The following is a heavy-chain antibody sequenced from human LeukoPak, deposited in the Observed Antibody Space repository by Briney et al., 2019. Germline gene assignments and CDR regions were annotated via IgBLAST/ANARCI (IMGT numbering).Heavy chain of an antibody. V-gene: IGHV3-21*01. CDR3: ARVAFGLYVMDV. J-gene: IGHJ6*02. CDR1: GFSFRTYS. D-gene: IGHD3/OR15-3a*01. Sequence: GGSLRLSCAASGFSFRTYSMNWVRQAPGKGLEWVSSISSGSNYIYYADSLKGRFTISRDNTKNSLYLQMISLRVEDTAVYYCARVAFGLYVMDVWGQGTTVTVSS. CDR2: ISSGSNYI.